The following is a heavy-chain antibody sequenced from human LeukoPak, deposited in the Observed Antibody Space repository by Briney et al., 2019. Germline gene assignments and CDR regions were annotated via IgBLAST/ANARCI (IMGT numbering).Heavy chain of an antibody. CDR2: IYTSGST. D-gene: IGHD3-10*01. V-gene: IGHV4-39*07. CDR1: GGSISSSSYY. J-gene: IGHJ4*02. Sequence: SETLSLTCTVSGGSISSSSYYWGWIRQPPGKGLEWIGRIYTSGSTNHNPSLKSRVTMSVDTSKNQFSLKLSSVTAADTAVYYCARDHYGSGSPRVRYFDYWGQGTLVTVSS. CDR3: ARDHYGSGSPRVRYFDY.